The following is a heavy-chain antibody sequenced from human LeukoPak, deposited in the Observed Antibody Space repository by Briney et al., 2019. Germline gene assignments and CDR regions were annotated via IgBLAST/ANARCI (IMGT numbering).Heavy chain of an antibody. Sequence: XTXXGXXMXWVRQAPGQGXEXXGWINPNSGGTNYAQKFQGRVTMTRDTSXSTAYMKLSRLRSDDTAGYYCAXXXXXXXXXXXXXYXMDVWGKGTTVTVSS. V-gene: IGHV1-2*02. CDR3: AXXXXXXXXXXXXXYXMDV. CDR2: INPNSGGT. CDR1: XTXXGXX. J-gene: IGHJ6*04.